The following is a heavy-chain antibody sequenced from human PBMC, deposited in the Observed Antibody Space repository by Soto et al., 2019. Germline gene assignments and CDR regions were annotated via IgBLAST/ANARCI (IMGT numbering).Heavy chain of an antibody. CDR3: ARERAIRGFDY. Sequence: SVKISCKSSRYTFNSYDMPGLRQAPGQGLEWMGWINPNSGGTNYAQKFQGWVTMTRDTSISTAYMELSRLRSEDTAVYYCARERAIRGFDYWGQGTLVTVSS. CDR1: RYTFNSYD. V-gene: IGHV1-2*04. CDR2: INPNSGGT. J-gene: IGHJ4*02. D-gene: IGHD2-21*01.